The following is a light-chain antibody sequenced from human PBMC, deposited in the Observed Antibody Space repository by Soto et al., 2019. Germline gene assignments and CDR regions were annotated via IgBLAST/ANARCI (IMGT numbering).Light chain of an antibody. CDR1: SGHSSYA. J-gene: IGLJ2*01. CDR2: LSSDGSH. V-gene: IGLV4-69*01. Sequence: QLVLTQSPSASASLGASVKLTCTLSSGHSSYAIAWHQQQPEKGPRYLMKLSSDGSHSKGDGIPDRFSGSSSGAERYLTISSLQSEDEADYYCQTWDTGARVVFGGGTKGTVL. CDR3: QTWDTGARVV.